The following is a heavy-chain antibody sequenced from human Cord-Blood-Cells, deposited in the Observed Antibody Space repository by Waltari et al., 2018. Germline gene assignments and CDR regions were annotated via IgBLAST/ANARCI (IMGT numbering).Heavy chain of an antibody. CDR1: GGSFSGYY. CDR3: ARRVSGRYGAFDI. D-gene: IGHD1-26*01. J-gene: IGHJ3*02. Sequence: QVQLQQWGAGLLKPSETLSLTCAVSGGSFSGYYWSWLRQPPGTGLEWIGELNHSGSTNHNPSLKKRVTISVDTSKNQFSLKLSSWSAADTAVYCGARRVSGRYGAFDIWGQGTMVTVSS. V-gene: IGHV4-34*01. CDR2: LNHSGST.